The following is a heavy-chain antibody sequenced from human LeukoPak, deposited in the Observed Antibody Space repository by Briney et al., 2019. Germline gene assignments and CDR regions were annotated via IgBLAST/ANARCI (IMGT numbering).Heavy chain of an antibody. V-gene: IGHV4-59*08. CDR2: TYHSGST. Sequence: SETLSLTCTVSSGPIRDFYWSWIRLPPGKGLEWIGYTYHSGSTSYNPSLESRVAISVDMSKSQFSLDLSSVTAADTAIYYCTRHKRWLQFPDAFDVWGQGTLVTVSS. D-gene: IGHD5-24*01. J-gene: IGHJ3*01. CDR1: SGPIRDFY. CDR3: TRHKRWLQFPDAFDV.